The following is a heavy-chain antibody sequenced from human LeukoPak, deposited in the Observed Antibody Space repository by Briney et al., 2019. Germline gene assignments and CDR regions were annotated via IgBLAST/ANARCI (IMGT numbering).Heavy chain of an antibody. V-gene: IGHV1-69*05. CDR2: IIPIFGTA. CDR3: ARDDSSGYYYNWFDP. Sequence: ASVKVSCKASGGTFGSYAISWVRQAPGQGLEWMGGIIPIFGTANYAQKFQGRVTITTDESTSTAYMELSSLRSEDTAVYYCARDDSSGYYYNWFDPWGQGTLVTVSS. CDR1: GGTFGSYA. D-gene: IGHD3-22*01. J-gene: IGHJ5*02.